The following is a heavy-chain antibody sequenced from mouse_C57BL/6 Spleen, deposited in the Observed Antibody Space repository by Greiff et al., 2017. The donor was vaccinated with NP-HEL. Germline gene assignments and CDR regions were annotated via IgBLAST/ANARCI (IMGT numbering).Heavy chain of an antibody. V-gene: IGHV5-4*01. CDR2: ISDGGSYT. Sequence: EVQRVESGGGLVKPGGSLKLSCAASGFTFSSYAMSWVRQTPEKRLEWVATISDGGSYTYYPDNVKGRFTISRDNAKNNLYLQMSHLKSEDTAMYYCARAPLITTVYFDYWGQGTTLTVSS. CDR3: ARAPLITTVYFDY. CDR1: GFTFSSYA. D-gene: IGHD1-1*01. J-gene: IGHJ2*01.